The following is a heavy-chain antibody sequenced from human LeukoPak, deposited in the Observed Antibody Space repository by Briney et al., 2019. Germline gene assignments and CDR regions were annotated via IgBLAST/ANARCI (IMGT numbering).Heavy chain of an antibody. J-gene: IGHJ5*02. Sequence: SETVSLTCAVYGGSFSGYYWNWIRQPPGKGLEWIGEINHSGSNNYNPSLNNRITISIDTSKNQFSLKLSSETAADTAVYYCARGALSSPYYDFWSGYPRQYNWFDPWGQGTLVTVSS. CDR3: ARGALSSPYYDFWSGYPRQYNWFDP. CDR1: GGSFSGYY. CDR2: INHSGSN. D-gene: IGHD3-3*01. V-gene: IGHV4-34*01.